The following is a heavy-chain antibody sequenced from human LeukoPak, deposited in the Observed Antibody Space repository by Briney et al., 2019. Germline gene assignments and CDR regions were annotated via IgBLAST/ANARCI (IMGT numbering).Heavy chain of an antibody. CDR1: GFTFSSYG. CDR2: ISYDGSNK. V-gene: IGHV3-30*03. Sequence: GGSLRFSCAASGFTFSSYGMHWVRQAPGKGLEWVAVISYDGSNKYYADSVKGRFTISRDNSKNTLYLQMNSLRAEDTAVYYCEVWFGELLSPFDYWGQGTLVTVSS. D-gene: IGHD3-10*01. J-gene: IGHJ4*02. CDR3: EVWFGELLSPFDY.